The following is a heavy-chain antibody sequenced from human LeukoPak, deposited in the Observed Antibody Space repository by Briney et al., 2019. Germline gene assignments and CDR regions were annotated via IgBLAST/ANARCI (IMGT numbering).Heavy chain of an antibody. J-gene: IGHJ6*03. Sequence: SETLSLTCTVSGDSISNYYWTWFRQTPGEGLEWIGNLYHSGAADYNPSLTTRVTTSVDTSKDQFSLSLRSSTAADTAVYFCARLGKTYYMDVWGTGTTVTVSS. D-gene: IGHD1/OR15-1a*01. V-gene: IGHV4-59*08. CDR3: ARLGKTYYMDV. CDR2: LYHSGAA. CDR1: GDSISNYY.